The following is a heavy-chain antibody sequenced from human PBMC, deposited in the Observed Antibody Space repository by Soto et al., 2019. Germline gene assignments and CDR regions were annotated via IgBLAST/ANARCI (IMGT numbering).Heavy chain of an antibody. D-gene: IGHD3-3*01. V-gene: IGHV1-46*01. J-gene: IGHJ4*02. Sequence: GASVKVSCKASGYTFTSYYMHWVRQAPGQGLEWMGIINPSGGSTSYAQKFQGRVTMTRDTSTSTVYMELSSLRSEDTAVYYCARDKLITIFGVKPSYFDYWGQGTLVTVSS. CDR3: ARDKLITIFGVKPSYFDY. CDR2: INPSGGST. CDR1: GYTFTSYY.